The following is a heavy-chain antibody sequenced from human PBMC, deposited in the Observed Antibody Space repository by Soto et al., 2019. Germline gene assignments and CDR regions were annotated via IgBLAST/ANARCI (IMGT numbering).Heavy chain of an antibody. CDR2: ISSSGSTI. V-gene: IGHV3-11*01. J-gene: IGHJ6*03. Sequence: QVQLVESGGGLVKPGGSLRLSCAASGFTFSDYYMSWIRQAPGKGLEWVSYISSSGSTIYYADSVKGRFTISRDNAKNSLYLQMNSLGAEDTAVYYCARSGGSSGWSPRYYYYYYMDVWGKGTTVTVSS. CDR1: GFTFSDYY. D-gene: IGHD6-19*01. CDR3: ARSGGSSGWSPRYYYYYYMDV.